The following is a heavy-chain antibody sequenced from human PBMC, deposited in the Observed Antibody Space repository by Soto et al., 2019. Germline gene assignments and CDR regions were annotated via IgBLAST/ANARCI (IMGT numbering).Heavy chain of an antibody. D-gene: IGHD5-18*01. J-gene: IGHJ4*02. CDR2: IKQDGSEN. V-gene: IGHV3-7*03. Sequence: GGSLRLSCAASGFTFSSHWMSWVRQAPGKGLEWVANIKQDGSENYYVDSVRGRFTISRDNAKNSLYLQMNSLRAEDTAVYYCGRDFEGSYGYGPFDYWGQGTLVTVSS. CDR1: GFTFSSHW. CDR3: GRDFEGSYGYGPFDY.